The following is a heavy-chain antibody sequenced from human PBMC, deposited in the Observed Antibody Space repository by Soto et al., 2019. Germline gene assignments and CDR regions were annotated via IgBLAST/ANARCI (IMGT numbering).Heavy chain of an antibody. D-gene: IGHD3-10*01. Sequence: GGSLRLSCAASRFSFSRYAIHWVRQAPGKGLEGVAVISKDGSHKYYLESVKGRFTISRDNSKNILSLQMNSLRDEDTAVYYCARSRSGAVADSFDFWGQGTLVTVSS. J-gene: IGHJ4*02. V-gene: IGHV3-30*04. CDR2: ISKDGSHK. CDR3: ARSRSGAVADSFDF. CDR1: RFSFSRYA.